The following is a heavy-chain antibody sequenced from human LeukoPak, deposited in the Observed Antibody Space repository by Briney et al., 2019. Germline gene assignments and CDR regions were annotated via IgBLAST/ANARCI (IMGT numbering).Heavy chain of an antibody. CDR3: ARGLRDRYRMDV. Sequence: GGSLRLSCVASGFTFDTYWMHWVRQAPGKGLVWVSRIHRDGNNINYADFVQGRFTVSRDNAKNTLYLQMHSLRVEDTAMYYCARGLRDRYRMDVWGQGTTVTVSS. J-gene: IGHJ6*02. CDR2: IHRDGNNI. V-gene: IGHV3-74*01. CDR1: GFTFDTYW.